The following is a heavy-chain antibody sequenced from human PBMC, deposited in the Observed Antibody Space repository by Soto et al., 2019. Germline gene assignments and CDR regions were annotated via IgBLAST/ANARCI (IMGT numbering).Heavy chain of an antibody. CDR3: ARGYYDSSGLNWFDP. V-gene: IGHV4-38-2*01. D-gene: IGHD3-22*01. CDR1: GYSISSDYY. CDR2: IYHSGST. Sequence: SETLSLTCAVSGYSISSDYYWGCIRQPPGKGLEWIGSIYHSGSTYYNPSLKSRVTISVDTSKNQFSLKLSSVTAADTAVYYCARGYYDSSGLNWFDPWGQGTLVTVSS. J-gene: IGHJ5*02.